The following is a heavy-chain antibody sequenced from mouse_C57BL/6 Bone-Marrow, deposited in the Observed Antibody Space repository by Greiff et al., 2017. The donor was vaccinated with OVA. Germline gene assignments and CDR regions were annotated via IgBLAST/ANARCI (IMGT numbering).Heavy chain of an antibody. CDR1: GYSFTDYN. Sequence: EVKLMESGPELVKPGASVKISCKASGYSFTDYNMNWVKQSNGKSLEWIGVINPNYGTTSYNQKFKGKATLTVDQSSSTAYMQLNSLTSEDSAVYYCARGLRRGYYFDYWGQGTTLTVSS. V-gene: IGHV1-39*01. CDR3: ARGLRRGYYFDY. CDR2: INPNYGTT. D-gene: IGHD2-4*01. J-gene: IGHJ2*01.